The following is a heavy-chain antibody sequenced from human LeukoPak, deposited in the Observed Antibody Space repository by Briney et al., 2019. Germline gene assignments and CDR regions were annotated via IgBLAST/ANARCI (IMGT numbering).Heavy chain of an antibody. Sequence: SETLSLTCTVSGGSISSSNYYWGWIRQPPGKGLEWIGSIYYSGSTYYNPSLKSRVTISVDTSKNQFSLKLSSVTAADTAVYYCARGTYEPPVGFDPWGQGTLVTVSS. V-gene: IGHV4-39*01. CDR3: ARGTYEPPVGFDP. CDR2: IYYSGST. D-gene: IGHD1-1*01. CDR1: GGSISSSNYY. J-gene: IGHJ5*02.